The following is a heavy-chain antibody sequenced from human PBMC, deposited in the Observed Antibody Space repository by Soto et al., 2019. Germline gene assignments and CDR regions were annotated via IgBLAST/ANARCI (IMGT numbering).Heavy chain of an antibody. CDR2: ISGGGSKT. Sequence: EVQLLESGGGLVQRGGSLRLSCAASGFPFSSYVMSWVRQAPGKGLEWVSGISGGGSKTEYADSVKGRFTISRDNTKNTLYLQMNSLRVDDTAMYYCVREPWGFSGSWYDYWGQGTLVTVSS. D-gene: IGHD5-12*01. V-gene: IGHV3-23*01. CDR1: GFPFSSYV. CDR3: VREPWGFSGSWYDY. J-gene: IGHJ4*02.